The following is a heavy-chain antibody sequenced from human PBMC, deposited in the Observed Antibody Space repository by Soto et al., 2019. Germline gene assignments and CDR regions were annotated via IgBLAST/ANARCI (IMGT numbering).Heavy chain of an antibody. CDR2: INDSGTT. CDR1: GGSFSGYY. CDR3: ARGPAYDGSGYLRY. Sequence: SETLSLTCAVSGGSFSGYYWSWIRQPPGKGLEWIGGINDSGTTNYNPSLTGRVTVSVDASKNRFSLRLSSVTAADTAVYFCARGPAYDGSGYLRYWGQGTLVTVSS. D-gene: IGHD3-22*01. V-gene: IGHV4-34*01. J-gene: IGHJ4*02.